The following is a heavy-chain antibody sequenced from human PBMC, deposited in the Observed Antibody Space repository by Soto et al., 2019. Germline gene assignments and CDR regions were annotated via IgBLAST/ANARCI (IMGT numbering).Heavy chain of an antibody. CDR3: VVRGSAFDI. CDR2: ISRDGLNT. CDR1: GFTFSGDA. V-gene: IGHV3-64D*08. Sequence: GGFLRLSCSASGFTFSGDAVHWVRQAPGKGLESVSGISRDGLNTYYADSVKGRFTISRDNSKNTLFLQMSSLRPEDTAVFYCVVRGSAFDIWGQGTMVTVSS. D-gene: IGHD3-10*01. J-gene: IGHJ3*02.